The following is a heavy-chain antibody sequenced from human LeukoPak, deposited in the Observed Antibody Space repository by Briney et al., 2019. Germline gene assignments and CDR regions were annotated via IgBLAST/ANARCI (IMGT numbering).Heavy chain of an antibody. CDR2: INPNSGGT. CDR1: GYTLTDYY. D-gene: IGHD3-10*01. Sequence: ASVPVSCKASGYTLTDYYMHWVRQAPGQGLEWMGWINPNSGGTNYAQKFQGRVTMTGDRSINTAYMELSSLRSDDTAVYYCARVLATESGVTRGFQHWGQG. CDR3: ARVLATESGVTRGFQH. V-gene: IGHV1-2*02. J-gene: IGHJ1*01.